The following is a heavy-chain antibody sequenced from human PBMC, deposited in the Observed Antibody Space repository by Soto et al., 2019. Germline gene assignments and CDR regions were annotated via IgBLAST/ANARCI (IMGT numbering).Heavy chain of an antibody. CDR1: GFTFSSYT. V-gene: IGHV3-30-3*01. CDR3: ARDPYSSSSNYFEY. CDR2: ISYDGNNK. D-gene: IGHD6-6*01. J-gene: IGHJ4*02. Sequence: GGSLRLSCAASGFTFSSYTMHWVRQAPGKGLEWVAFISYDGNNKYYADSVKGRFNISRDNSKNTLYLQMNSLRAEDTAVYYCARDPYSSSSNYFEYWGQGTLVTVSS.